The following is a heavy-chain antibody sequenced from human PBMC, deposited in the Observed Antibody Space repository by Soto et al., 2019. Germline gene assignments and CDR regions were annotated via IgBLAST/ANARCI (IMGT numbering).Heavy chain of an antibody. V-gene: IGHV3-30*18. J-gene: IGHJ4*02. Sequence: GGSLRLSCAASGFTFSSYGMHWVRQAPGKGLEWVVVISYDGSNKYYADSVKGRFTISRDNSKNTLYLQMNSLRAEDTAVYYCAKDYLAGYYYDSSGYWIDYWGQGTLVTVS. CDR3: AKDYLAGYYYDSSGYWIDY. CDR2: ISYDGSNK. D-gene: IGHD3-22*01. CDR1: GFTFSSYG.